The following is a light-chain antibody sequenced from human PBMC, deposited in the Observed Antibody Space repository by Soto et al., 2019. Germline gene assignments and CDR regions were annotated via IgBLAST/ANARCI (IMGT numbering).Light chain of an antibody. CDR2: DVT. CDR1: QSVSNY. Sequence: EIVLTQSPATLSLSPGERATLSCRASQSVSNYLAWYQQKPGQAPRLLIYDVTNRATGIPARFSGSGSGTDFTXXISSLEPEDFAVYYCQSLFTFGPGTKVDIK. J-gene: IGKJ3*01. CDR3: QSLFT. V-gene: IGKV3-11*01.